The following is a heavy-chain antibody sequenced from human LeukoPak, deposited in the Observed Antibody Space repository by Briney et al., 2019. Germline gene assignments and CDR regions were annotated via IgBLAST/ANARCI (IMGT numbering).Heavy chain of an antibody. J-gene: IGHJ4*02. V-gene: IGHV1-46*01. CDR1: GYTFTSYY. D-gene: IGHD3-22*01. Sequence: GASVKVSCKASGYTFTSYYMHWVRQAPGQGLEWMGIINPSGGSTSYAQKFQGRVTMTRDKSTSTVYMELSSLRSEDTAVYYCANYDSSGYPRGNWGQGTLVTVSS. CDR2: INPSGGST. CDR3: ANYDSSGYPRGN.